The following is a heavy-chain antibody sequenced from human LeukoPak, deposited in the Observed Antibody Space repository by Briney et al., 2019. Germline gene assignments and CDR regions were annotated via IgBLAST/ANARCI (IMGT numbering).Heavy chain of an antibody. CDR3: AKTLGYSGYFSP. J-gene: IGHJ5*02. CDR2: ISGGGVNT. V-gene: IGHV3-23*01. CDR1: GFTFNSYA. D-gene: IGHD3-22*01. Sequence: PGGSLRLSCAASGFTFNSYAMTWVRHAPGKGLEWVSAISGGGVNTYYADSVKGRFTISRDNSKNMLYLQMNSLRAEDTAVYYCAKTLGYSGYFSPWGQGTLVTVSS.